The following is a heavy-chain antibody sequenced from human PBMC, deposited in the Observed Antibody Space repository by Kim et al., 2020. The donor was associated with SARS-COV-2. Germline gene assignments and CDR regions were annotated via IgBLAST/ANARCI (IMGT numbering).Heavy chain of an antibody. J-gene: IGHJ4*02. CDR2: IYYSGST. CDR1: GVSISSYY. Sequence: SETLSLTCTVSGVSISSYYWSWIRQPPGKGLEWLGYIYYSGSTNYNPSLKSRVTISVDTSKNQFSLRLRSVTAADTAVYFCATPGWNYYLDYWGQGTLVT. V-gene: IGHV4-59*08. D-gene: IGHD1-7*01. CDR3: ATPGWNYYLDY.